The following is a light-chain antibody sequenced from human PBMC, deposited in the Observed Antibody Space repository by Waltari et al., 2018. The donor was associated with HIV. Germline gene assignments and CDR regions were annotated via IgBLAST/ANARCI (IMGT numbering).Light chain of an antibody. CDR3: CSYAGSSTFGVV. CDR1: SSDVGNYNL. V-gene: IGLV2-23*02. Sequence: QSALTQPASVSGSPGQSITISCTGTSSDVGNYNLVSWYQQYPGKAPKLMIYEVSKRPSGVSNRFSGSKSGNTASLTISGLQTEDESDYYCCSYAGSSTFGVVFGGGTKLTVL. CDR2: EVS. J-gene: IGLJ2*01.